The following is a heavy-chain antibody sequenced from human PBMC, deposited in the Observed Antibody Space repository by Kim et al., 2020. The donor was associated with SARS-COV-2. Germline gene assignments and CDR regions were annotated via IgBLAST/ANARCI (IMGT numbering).Heavy chain of an antibody. V-gene: IGHV3-33*01. D-gene: IGHD3-22*01. Sequence: AASVKGRCTISRDNSKNTLYLQMNSLRAEGPAVYYCARDAYYYDSSAVGYWGQGPLVTVSS. CDR3: ARDAYYYDSSAVGY. J-gene: IGHJ4*02.